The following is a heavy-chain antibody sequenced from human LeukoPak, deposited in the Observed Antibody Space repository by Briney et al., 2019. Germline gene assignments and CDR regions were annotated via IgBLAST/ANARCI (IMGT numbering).Heavy chain of an antibody. CDR1: GGSISSSSYY. D-gene: IGHD4-17*01. CDR3: ARDRGHSTVTTFYY. CDR2: IYYSGST. V-gene: IGHV4-39*07. Sequence: PSETLSLTCTVSGGSISSSSYYWGWIRQPPGKGLEWIGSIYYSGSTYYNPSLKSRVTISVDTSKNQFSLKLSSVTAADTAVYYCARDRGHSTVTTFYYWGQGTLVTVSS. J-gene: IGHJ4*02.